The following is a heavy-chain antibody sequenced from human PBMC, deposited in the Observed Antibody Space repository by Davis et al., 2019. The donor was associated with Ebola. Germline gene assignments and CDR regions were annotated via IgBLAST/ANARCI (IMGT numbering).Heavy chain of an antibody. CDR1: GYFFPSYS. CDR3: GKGKLEELDY. J-gene: IGHJ4*02. D-gene: IGHD1/OR15-1a*01. Sequence: ASVKVSCKASGYFFPSYSMHWVRRAPGHGLEWMGTINTSDGFTSYAQEFQGRVTMTRDTSTSTVYMDLRSLRSEDTAVYYCGKGKLEELDYWGQGTLVTVSS. CDR2: INTSDGFT. V-gene: IGHV1-46*01.